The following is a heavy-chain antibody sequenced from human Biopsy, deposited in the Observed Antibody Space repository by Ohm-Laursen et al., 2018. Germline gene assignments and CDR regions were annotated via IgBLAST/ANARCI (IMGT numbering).Heavy chain of an antibody. CDR1: GDPIDSYY. V-gene: IGHV4-59*12. CDR2: IYFTGRT. CDR3: ASAGYNPDWNFDL. J-gene: IGHJ2*01. D-gene: IGHD5-24*01. Sequence: GTLSLTCTVSGDPIDSYYWSWIRQPPGKALEWIGYIYFTGRTSYNTSLKSRVTMSVNTSKKQFSLRLSSVTAADTAVYYCASAGYNPDWNFDLWGRGTRVTVSS.